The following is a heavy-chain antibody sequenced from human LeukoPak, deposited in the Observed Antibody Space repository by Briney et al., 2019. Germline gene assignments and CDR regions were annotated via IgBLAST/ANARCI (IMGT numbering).Heavy chain of an antibody. D-gene: IGHD6-13*01. Sequence: PGESLKISCAASGFTFSSYAMSWVRQAPGKGLEWVSAISGSGGSTYYADSVKGRFTISRDNSKNTLYLQMNSLRAEDTAVYYCANGVVSTAGDYWGQGTLVTISS. V-gene: IGHV3-23*01. CDR2: ISGSGGST. CDR3: ANGVVSTAGDY. J-gene: IGHJ4*02. CDR1: GFTFSSYA.